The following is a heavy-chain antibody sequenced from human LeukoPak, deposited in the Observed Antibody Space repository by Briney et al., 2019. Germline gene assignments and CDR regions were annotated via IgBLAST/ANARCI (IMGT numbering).Heavy chain of an antibody. D-gene: IGHD3-22*01. V-gene: IGHV1-2*02. CDR3: AREVAVTYDSSGYSVDY. Sequence: ASVKVSCKASGYTLTGYYMHWVRQAPGQGLEWMGWINPNSGGTNYAQKFQGRVTMTRDTSISTAYMELSRLRSDDTAVYYCAREVAVTYDSSGYSVDYWDQGTLVTVSS. J-gene: IGHJ4*02. CDR1: GYTLTGYY. CDR2: INPNSGGT.